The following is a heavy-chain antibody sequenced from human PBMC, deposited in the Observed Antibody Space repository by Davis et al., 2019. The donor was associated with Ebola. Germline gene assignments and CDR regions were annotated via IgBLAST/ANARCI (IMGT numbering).Heavy chain of an antibody. J-gene: IGHJ4*02. V-gene: IGHV3-23*01. D-gene: IGHD2-15*01. CDR3: AKTPRYCSGDSCYGGYFDY. Sequence: GGSLRLSCAASGFTFNTYAMNWVRQVPGKGLEWVSTISGSGGNIYYADSVKGRFTISRDNFKTTVYLEMNSLRAEDTAVYYCAKTPRYCSGDSCYGGYFDYWGQGTLVTVSS. CDR2: ISGSGGNI. CDR1: GFTFNTYA.